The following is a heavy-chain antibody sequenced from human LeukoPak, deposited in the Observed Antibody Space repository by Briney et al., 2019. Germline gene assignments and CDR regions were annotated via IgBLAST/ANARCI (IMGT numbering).Heavy chain of an antibody. D-gene: IGHD3-9*01. CDR1: GGSISSGSYY. V-gene: IGHV4-39*07. CDR3: ASHKRRVYDILTGYPFDY. J-gene: IGHJ4*02. CDR2: IYYSGST. Sequence: PSETLSLTCTVSGGSISSGSYYWGWIRQPPGKGLEWIGSIYYSGSTYYNPSLKSRVTISVDTSKNQFSLKLSSVTAADTAVYYCASHKRRVYDILTGYPFDYWGQGTLVTVSS.